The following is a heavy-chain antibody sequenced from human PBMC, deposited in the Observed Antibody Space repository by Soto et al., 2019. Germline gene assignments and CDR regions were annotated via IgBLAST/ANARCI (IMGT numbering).Heavy chain of an antibody. CDR3: ARDGAYDSSRRSSVAFDI. CDR1: GFTFSYHA. V-gene: IGHV3-30-3*01. D-gene: IGHD3-22*01. CDR2: ISYDGDNK. J-gene: IGHJ3*02. Sequence: GGSLRLSCAASGFTFSYHALNWVRQAPGKGLEWVAVISYDGDNKYIAEAVKGRLTISRDNPKNQFSLKLSSVTAADTAVYYCARDGAYDSSRRSSVAFDIWGQGTMVTVS.